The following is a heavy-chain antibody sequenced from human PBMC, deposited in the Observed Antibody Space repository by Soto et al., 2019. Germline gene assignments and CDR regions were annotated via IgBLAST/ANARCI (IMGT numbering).Heavy chain of an antibody. CDR1: GFTFRNYD. CDR2: ISAAGDP. V-gene: IGHV3-13*05. CDR3: ARTDRDFYGLDV. Sequence: EVQLVESGGGLVQPGGSLRLSWEASGFTFRNYDMHWVHQGTGKGLEWVSGISAAGDPDYADSVEGRFTISRENAQNSFFLQMNSLRVGDTAVYYCARTDRDFYGLDVWGQGTTVIVSS. J-gene: IGHJ6*02.